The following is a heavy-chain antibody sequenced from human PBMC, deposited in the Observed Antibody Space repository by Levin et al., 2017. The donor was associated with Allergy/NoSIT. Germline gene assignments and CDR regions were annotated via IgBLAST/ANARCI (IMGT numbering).Heavy chain of an antibody. V-gene: IGHV3-30*03. CDR1: GFNFISYC. CDR3: VRGSEDFDY. D-gene: IGHD6-25*01. J-gene: IGHJ4*02. Sequence: QAGGSLRLSCAASGFNFISYCIHWVRQAPGKGLEWVAVISHDGSKKDYEDSVKGRFTISRDNSKNTLYLQMNSLRTEDTAIYYCVRGSEDFDYWVQGTLVAVSA. CDR2: ISHDGSKK.